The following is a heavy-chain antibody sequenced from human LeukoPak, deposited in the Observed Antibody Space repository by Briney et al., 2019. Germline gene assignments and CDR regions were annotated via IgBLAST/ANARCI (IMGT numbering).Heavy chain of an antibody. V-gene: IGHV4-34*01. Sequence: SETLSLTCAVYGGSFIGFHWNWIRQAPGKGLEWIGDINHSGSTNYNPSLTSRVAISVDPSKNQFSLKLSSVTAADTAIYYCAREHTYYYDSSGYYDYWGQGTLVTVSS. CDR3: AREHTYYYDSSGYYDY. CDR1: GGSFIGFH. D-gene: IGHD3-22*01. J-gene: IGHJ4*02. CDR2: INHSGST.